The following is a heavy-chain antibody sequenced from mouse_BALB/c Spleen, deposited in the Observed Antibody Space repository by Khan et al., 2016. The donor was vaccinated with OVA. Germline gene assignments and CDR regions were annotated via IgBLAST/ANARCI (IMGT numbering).Heavy chain of an antibody. D-gene: IGHD2-3*01. CDR2: IDPPNDDS. J-gene: IGHJ3*01. Sequence: VQLQQSGAELVKPGASVNLSCSASGFNIKDYYIHWVKQRPEQGLEWIGRIDPPNDDSKYGPKFQDKATLTADTSSNTAYLELTSLTSEDTAVSYCATLYDNPFAYWGQGTLVSGSA. V-gene: IGHV14-2*01. CDR1: GFNIKDYY. CDR3: ATLYDNPFAY.